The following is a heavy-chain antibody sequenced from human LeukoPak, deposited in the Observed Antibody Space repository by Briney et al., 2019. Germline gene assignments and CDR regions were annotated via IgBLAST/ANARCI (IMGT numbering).Heavy chain of an antibody. J-gene: IGHJ4*02. Sequence: GGSLRLSCAASGFTFSSYAMQWVRQAPGKGLEWVAVISYDGSNKYYADSVKGRFTISRDNSKNTLYLQMNSLRAEDTAVYYCARDEAVVPAAPDYWGQGTLVTVSS. V-gene: IGHV3-30-3*01. CDR1: GFTFSSYA. D-gene: IGHD2-2*01. CDR2: ISYDGSNK. CDR3: ARDEAVVPAAPDY.